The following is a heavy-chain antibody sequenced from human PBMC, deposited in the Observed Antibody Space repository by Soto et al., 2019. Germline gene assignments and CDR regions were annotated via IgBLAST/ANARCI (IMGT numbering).Heavy chain of an antibody. J-gene: IGHJ4*02. D-gene: IGHD6-6*01. Sequence: GGSLRLSCAASGFTFSDYYMSWIRQAPGKGLEWVSYISSSGSTIYYADSVKGRFTISRDNAKNSLYLQMNSLRAEDTAVYYYAGEDSSSNLVYDYWGQGTLVTVSS. V-gene: IGHV3-11*01. CDR3: AGEDSSSNLVYDY. CDR1: GFTFSDYY. CDR2: ISSSGSTI.